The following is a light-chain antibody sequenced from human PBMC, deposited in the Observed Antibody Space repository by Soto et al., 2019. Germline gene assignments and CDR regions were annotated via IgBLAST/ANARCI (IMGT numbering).Light chain of an antibody. Sequence: QSALTQPPSASGSPGQSVAISCTGTNSDGGGYNSVSWYQQHPGSAPKLVIYDVSKRPSGVPDRFSGSKSGNTASLTISGLQTEDEADYYCSSYTSIITVVFGGGTKLTVL. CDR1: NSDGGGYNS. CDR2: DVS. CDR3: SSYTSIITVV. J-gene: IGLJ2*01. V-gene: IGLV2-8*01.